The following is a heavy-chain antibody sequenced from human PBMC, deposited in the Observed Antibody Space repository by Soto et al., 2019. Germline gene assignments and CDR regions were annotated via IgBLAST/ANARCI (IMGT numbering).Heavy chain of an antibody. CDR3: ARSRRGAYSGGGNSLSGYYNSVIAV. CDR1: GYSFSSYW. CDR2: IYPGDSDT. Sequence: GESLKISCKASGYSFSSYWIGWVRQMPGKGLEWMGIIYPGDSDTKYSPSLQGQVTISADTSISTAYLQWTSLKASDTAMYYCARSRRGAYSGGGNSLSGYYNSVIAVGGKGTKVPVPS. D-gene: IGHD6-19*01. V-gene: IGHV5-51*01. J-gene: IGHJ6*04.